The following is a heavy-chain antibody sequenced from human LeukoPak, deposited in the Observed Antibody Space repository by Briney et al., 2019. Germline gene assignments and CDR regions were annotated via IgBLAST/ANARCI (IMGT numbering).Heavy chain of an antibody. D-gene: IGHD6-13*01. CDR3: ARDLGGSSWYEYYYGMDV. CDR2: ISGSGGST. V-gene: IGHV3-23*01. Sequence: TGGSLRLSCAASGFTFSSYAMSWVRQAPGKGLEWVSAISGSGGSTYYADSVKGRFTISRDNSKNTLYLQMNSLRAEDTAVYYCARDLGGSSWYEYYYGMDVWGQGTTVTVSS. J-gene: IGHJ6*02. CDR1: GFTFSSYA.